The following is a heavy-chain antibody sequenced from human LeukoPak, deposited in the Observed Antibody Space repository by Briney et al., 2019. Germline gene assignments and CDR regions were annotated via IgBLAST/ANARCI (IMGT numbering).Heavy chain of an antibody. Sequence: GSSVKVSCKASGGTFSSYAISWARQAPGQGLEWMGRIIPILGIANYAQKFQGRVTITADKSTSTAYMELSSLRSEDTAVYYCARSPSPDILTGYYANFDYWGQGTLVTVSS. CDR2: IIPILGIA. J-gene: IGHJ4*02. D-gene: IGHD3-9*01. V-gene: IGHV1-69*04. CDR1: GGTFSSYA. CDR3: ARSPSPDILTGYYANFDY.